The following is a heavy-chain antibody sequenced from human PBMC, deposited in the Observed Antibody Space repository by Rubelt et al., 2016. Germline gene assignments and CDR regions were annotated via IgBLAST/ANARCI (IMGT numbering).Heavy chain of an antibody. CDR1: GYTFTSYA. D-gene: IGHD2-15*01. Sequence: QVQLVQSGAEVKKPGASVKVSCKASGYTFTSYAMHWVRQAPGQRLEWMGWINAGNGNTKYSQKFQGRVTISSDTSVSTAYMELSSLRSEDTAVYYCARGDIVVVVAASNPLDYWGQGTLVTVSS. V-gene: IGHV1-3*01. J-gene: IGHJ4*02. CDR2: INAGNGNT. CDR3: ARGDIVVVVAASNPLDY.